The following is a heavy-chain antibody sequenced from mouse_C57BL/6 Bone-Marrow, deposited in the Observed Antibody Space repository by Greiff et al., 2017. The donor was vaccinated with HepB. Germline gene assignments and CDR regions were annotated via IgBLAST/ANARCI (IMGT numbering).Heavy chain of an antibody. J-gene: IGHJ4*01. Sequence: EVQGVESGGGLVQPKGSLKLSCAASGFSFNTYAMNWVRQAPGKGLEWVARIRSKSNNYATYYADSVKDRFTISRDDSESMLYLQMNNLKTEDTAMYYCVRPPQYDYGYAMDYWGQGTSVTVSS. D-gene: IGHD2-4*01. CDR3: VRPPQYDYGYAMDY. V-gene: IGHV10-1*01. CDR2: IRSKSNNYAT. CDR1: GFSFNTYA.